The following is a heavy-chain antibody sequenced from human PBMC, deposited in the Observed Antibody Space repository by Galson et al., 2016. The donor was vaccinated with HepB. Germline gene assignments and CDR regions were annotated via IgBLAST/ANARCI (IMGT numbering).Heavy chain of an antibody. CDR3: ATQCDS. CDR2: ISGSGSTI. V-gene: IGHV3-11*01. CDR1: GFTFSDYF. Sequence: SLRLSCAASGFTFSDYFMSWLRPAPGKGLDWISYISGSGSTIYYADSVKGRFTISRDNAKNSPYLEMNRLRSEDTAVYYCATQCDSWGQGTLVTVSS. J-gene: IGHJ4*02.